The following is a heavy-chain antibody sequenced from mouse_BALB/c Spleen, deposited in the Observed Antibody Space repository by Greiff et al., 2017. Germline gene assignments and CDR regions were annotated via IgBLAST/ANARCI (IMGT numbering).Heavy chain of an antibody. CDR3: ARENYKGFAY. CDR2: IWAGGST. V-gene: IGHV2-9*02. CDR1: GFSLTSYG. D-gene: IGHD2-12*01. J-gene: IGHJ3*01. Sequence: QVQLKQSGPGLVAPSQSLSISCTASGFSLTSYGVHWVRQPPGKGLEWLGVIWAGGSTNYNSALMSRLSISKDNSKSQVFLKMNSLQTDDTAMYYCARENYKGFAYWGQGTLVTVSA.